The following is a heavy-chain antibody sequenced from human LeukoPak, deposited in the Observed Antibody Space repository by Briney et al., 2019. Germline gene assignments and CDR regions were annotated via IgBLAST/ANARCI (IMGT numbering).Heavy chain of an antibody. CDR2: IGGNNGNT. J-gene: IGHJ6*02. CDR1: GYTFTNYG. V-gene: IGHV1-18*01. D-gene: IGHD2-15*01. Sequence: GASVKVSCKASGYTFTNYGISWVRQAPGQGLEWMGWIGGNNGNTNYAQNLQGRVTMTTDTSTSTAYMELRSLTSDDTAVYYCARDILGRSNGGSNYFGMEVWGQGTTVTVSS. CDR3: ARDILGRSNGGSNYFGMEV.